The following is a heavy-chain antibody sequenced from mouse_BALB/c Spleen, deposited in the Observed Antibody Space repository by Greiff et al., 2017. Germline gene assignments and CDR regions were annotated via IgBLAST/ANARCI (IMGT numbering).Heavy chain of an antibody. CDR1: GFTFSSYA. CDR2: ISSGGST. CDR3: ARGASYYFDY. Sequence: EVQRVESGGGLVQPGGSLKLSCAASGFTFSSYAMSWVRQTPEKRLEWVASISSGGSTYYPDSVKGRFTISRDNARNILYLQMSSLRSEDTAMYYCARGASYYFDYWGQGTTLTVSS. V-gene: IGHV5-6-5*01. J-gene: IGHJ2*01.